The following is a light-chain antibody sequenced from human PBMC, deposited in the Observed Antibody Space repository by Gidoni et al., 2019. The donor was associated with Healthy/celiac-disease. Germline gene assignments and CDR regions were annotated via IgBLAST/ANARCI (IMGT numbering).Light chain of an antibody. CDR1: QSISSW. J-gene: IGKJ1*01. CDR3: QQYNSYPWT. CDR2: KAS. Sequence: DIQMTQSPSTLSASAGVRVTITCRASQSISSWLAWYQQKPGKAPKLLIYKASSLESGVPSRFSGSGSGTEFTLTISSLQPDDFATYYCQQYNSYPWTFGQGTKVEIK. V-gene: IGKV1-5*03.